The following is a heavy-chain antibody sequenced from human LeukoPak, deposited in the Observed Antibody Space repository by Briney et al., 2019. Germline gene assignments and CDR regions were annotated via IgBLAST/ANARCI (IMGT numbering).Heavy chain of an antibody. CDR2: INHSGST. D-gene: IGHD1-14*01. V-gene: IGHV4-34*01. J-gene: IGHJ3*02. CDR3: ARGPVTVPSPGAFDI. Sequence: SETLSLTCAVYGGSFSGYYWSWIRQPPGKGLEWIGEINHSGSTNYNPSLKSRVTISVDTSKNQFSLKLSSVTAADTAVYYCARGPVTVPSPGAFDIWGQGTMVTVSS. CDR1: GGSFSGYY.